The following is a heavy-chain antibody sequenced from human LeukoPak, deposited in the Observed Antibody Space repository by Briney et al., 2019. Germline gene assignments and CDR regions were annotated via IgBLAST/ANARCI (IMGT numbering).Heavy chain of an antibody. D-gene: IGHD2-2*01. CDR3: ARGPQRGAAANYYGMDV. J-gene: IGHJ6*02. CDR2: INSDGSST. V-gene: IGHV3-74*01. CDR1: GLTFSSYW. Sequence: PGGSLRLSCEASGLTFSSYWMHWVRQAPGKGLVWVSRINSDGSSTSYGDSVKGRFTISRDNAKSTLYLQMNSLRAEDTAVYYCARGPQRGAAANYYGMDVWGQGTTVTVSS.